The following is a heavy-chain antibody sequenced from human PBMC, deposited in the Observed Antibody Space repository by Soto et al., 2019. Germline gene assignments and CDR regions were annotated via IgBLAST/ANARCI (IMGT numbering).Heavy chain of an antibody. D-gene: IGHD1-26*01. Sequence: GESLKISCAASGFTFSNAWMSWVRQAPGKGLEWVGRIKSKTDGGTTDYAAPVKGRFTISRDDSKNTLYLQMNSLKTEDTAVYYCTTDLLGTPDSGSYFDYWGQGTLVTVSS. CDR3: TTDLLGTPDSGSYFDY. CDR1: GFTFSNAW. V-gene: IGHV3-15*01. CDR2: IKSKTDGGTT. J-gene: IGHJ4*02.